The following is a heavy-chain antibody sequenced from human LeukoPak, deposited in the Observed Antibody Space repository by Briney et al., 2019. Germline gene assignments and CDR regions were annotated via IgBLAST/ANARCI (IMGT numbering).Heavy chain of an antibody. V-gene: IGHV1-18*01. CDR3: ARDAFQGSSWSNWFDS. CDR1: GYTFNTNG. D-gene: IGHD6-13*01. CDR2: INANTGRT. J-gene: IGHJ5*01. Sequence: ASVTVSCKASGYTFNTNGLNWVGQPPGQGLEGVGWINANTGRTNYAHIFQGRVTMTTDTSTSTAPLELTSLTSDDTAIYYCARDAFQGSSWSNWFDSWGQGTLVIVSS.